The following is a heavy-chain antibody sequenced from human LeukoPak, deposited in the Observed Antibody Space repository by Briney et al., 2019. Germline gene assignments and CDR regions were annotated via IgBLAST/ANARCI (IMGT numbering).Heavy chain of an antibody. Sequence: NPSGTLSLTCAVSGGSISSSNWWSWVRQPPGKGLEWIGEIFHSGSTNYNPSLRSRVTISVDKSKSQFSLNLGSVTAADTAVYYCATGSPHVSHYWGQGTLVTVSS. CDR1: GGSISSSNW. D-gene: IGHD1-14*01. CDR3: ATGSPHVSHY. CDR2: IFHSGST. V-gene: IGHV4-4*02. J-gene: IGHJ4*02.